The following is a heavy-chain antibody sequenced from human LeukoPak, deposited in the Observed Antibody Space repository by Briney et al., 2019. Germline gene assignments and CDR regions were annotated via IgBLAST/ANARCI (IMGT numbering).Heavy chain of an antibody. V-gene: IGHV3-15*01. Sequence: GGSLRLSCSFSGFTLSSYWMSWVRQAPGKGLEWVGRIKSKTDGGTADYAAPVKGRFTISRDDSKNTLYLQMNSLKTEDTAVYYCTTDPARGIYWGQGTLVTVSS. D-gene: IGHD3-10*01. CDR3: TTDPARGIY. J-gene: IGHJ4*02. CDR1: GFTLSSYW. CDR2: IKSKTDGGTA.